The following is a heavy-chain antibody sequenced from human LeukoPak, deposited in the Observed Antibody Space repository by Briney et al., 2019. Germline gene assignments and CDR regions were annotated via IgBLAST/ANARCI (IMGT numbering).Heavy chain of an antibody. Sequence: TSQTLSLTCTVSGGSISSGGYYWSWIRQPPGKGLEWIGYIYHSGSTYYNPSLKSRVTISVDTSKNQFSLKLSSVTAADTAVYYCARVLVGVVPAAIQTNWFDPWGQGTLVTVSS. D-gene: IGHD2-2*02. CDR2: IYHSGST. CDR1: GGSISSGGYY. V-gene: IGHV4-30-2*01. J-gene: IGHJ5*02. CDR3: ARVLVGVVPAAIQTNWFDP.